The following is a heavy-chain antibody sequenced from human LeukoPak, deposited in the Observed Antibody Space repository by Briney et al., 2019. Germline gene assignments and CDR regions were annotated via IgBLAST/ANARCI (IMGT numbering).Heavy chain of an antibody. CDR3: AKDSPPRRPFFVVVVDFFDY. Sequence: PGGSLRLSCAASGFTFSSYAMSWVRQAPGKGLEWVSAISGSGGSTYYADSVKGRFTISRDNSKNTLCLQMTSLRAEDTAVYYCAKDSPPRRPFFVVVVDFFDYWGQGTLVTVSS. CDR1: GFTFSSYA. D-gene: IGHD3-22*01. V-gene: IGHV3-23*01. J-gene: IGHJ4*02. CDR2: ISGSGGST.